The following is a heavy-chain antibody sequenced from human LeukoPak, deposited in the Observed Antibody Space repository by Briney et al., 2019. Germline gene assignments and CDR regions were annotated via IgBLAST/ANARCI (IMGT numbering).Heavy chain of an antibody. J-gene: IGHJ4*02. CDR3: AKDGRGSGSYFDY. D-gene: IGHD3-10*01. Sequence: PGGSLRLSCAASGFTFSSYGMHWVRQAPGKGLEWVAVISCDGSNKYYADSVKGRFTISRDNSKNTLYLQMNSLRAEDTAVYYCAKDGRGSGSYFDYWGQGTLVTVSS. CDR2: ISCDGSNK. V-gene: IGHV3-30*18. CDR1: GFTFSSYG.